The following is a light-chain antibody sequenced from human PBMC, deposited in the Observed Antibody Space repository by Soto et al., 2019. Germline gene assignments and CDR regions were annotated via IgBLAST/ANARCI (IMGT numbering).Light chain of an antibody. CDR1: QSVSSSY. V-gene: IGKV3-20*01. CDR2: GAS. J-gene: IGKJ5*01. Sequence: EIVLTQSPGTLSLSPGERATLSCRASQSVSSSYLAWYQQKPGQAPRLLIYGASSRATGIPDRFSGSGPGPHFTLTISRLEPEDFAVNYCQQYGRSPLITFGQGTRPEIK. CDR3: QQYGRSPLIT.